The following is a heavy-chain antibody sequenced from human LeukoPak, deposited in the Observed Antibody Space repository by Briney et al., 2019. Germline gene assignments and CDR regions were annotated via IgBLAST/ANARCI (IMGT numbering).Heavy chain of an antibody. CDR2: IYHSGSA. J-gene: IGHJ5*02. CDR1: GYSISSGYQ. V-gene: IGHV4-38-2*02. D-gene: IGHD2-2*01. CDR3: ARDPRWLTPDCTSTSCYENYFDP. Sequence: SETLSPTCGVSGYSISSGYQWAWIRQSPGKGLEWIGSIYHSGSAHYNPSLKGRVAILVETSKNQFSLNMYSVTAADTAVYYCARDPRWLTPDCTSTSCYENYFDPWGQGTLVTVSS.